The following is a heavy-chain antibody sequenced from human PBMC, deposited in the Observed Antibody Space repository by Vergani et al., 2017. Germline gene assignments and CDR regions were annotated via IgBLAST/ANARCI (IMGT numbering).Heavy chain of an antibody. D-gene: IGHD3/OR15-3a*01. CDR3: ARGETRTDWFDP. CDR2: VYPSGTT. CDR1: GFPMQSGSFY. Sequence: QVQLHESGPGLVKPSETLSLICPVSGFPMQSGSFYWTWFRQTAERRLEWMGGVYPSGTTNYNPSLNGRVTIFVDKSKNLLSLRLNSVTAADTAVYYCARGETRTDWFDPWGQGTLVTVSS. V-gene: IGHV4-61*02. J-gene: IGHJ5*02.